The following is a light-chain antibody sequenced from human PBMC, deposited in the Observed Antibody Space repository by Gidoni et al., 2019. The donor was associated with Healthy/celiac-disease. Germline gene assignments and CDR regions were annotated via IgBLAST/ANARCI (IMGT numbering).Light chain of an antibody. Sequence: QSVLTQTPSASGTPGQRVTISCSGSSANIGSNTVTCYQQLPGTAPKLLIYSNNQRPSGVPDRFSGSKSGTSASLAISGLQSEEEADYYCAAWEDSLNGWVFGGGTKLTVL. CDR1: SANIGSNT. V-gene: IGLV1-44*01. CDR3: AAWEDSLNGWV. CDR2: SNN. J-gene: IGLJ3*02.